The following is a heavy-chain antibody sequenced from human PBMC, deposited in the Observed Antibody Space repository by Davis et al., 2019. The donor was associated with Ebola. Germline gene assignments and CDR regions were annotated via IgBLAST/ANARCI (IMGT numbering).Heavy chain of an antibody. J-gene: IGHJ5*02. CDR3: ARGVTMIRGPAGDWLDP. Sequence: ASVKVSCKTSGYSFNNYPINWVRQAPGQGLEWMGWISSYTGNTDYAQRFQGRATMTTDTSATTAYMELRSLTYDDTAVYYCARGVTMIRGPAGDWLDPWGQGTLVIVSS. D-gene: IGHD3-10*01. CDR1: GYSFNNYP. V-gene: IGHV1-18*01. CDR2: ISSYTGNT.